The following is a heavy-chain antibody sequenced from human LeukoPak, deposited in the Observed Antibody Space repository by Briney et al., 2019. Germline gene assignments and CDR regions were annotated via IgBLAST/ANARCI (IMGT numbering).Heavy chain of an antibody. CDR3: AKGPLYSGDYFDY. V-gene: IGHV3-33*06. J-gene: IGHJ4*02. Sequence: GRSLRLSCAASGFTFSSYGMHWVRQAPGKGLEWVAVIWYDGSNKYYADSVKGRFTISRDNSKNTLYLQMNSLRAEDTAIYYCAKGPLYSGDYFDYWGQGTLVTVSS. D-gene: IGHD4-17*01. CDR2: IWYDGSNK. CDR1: GFTFSSYG.